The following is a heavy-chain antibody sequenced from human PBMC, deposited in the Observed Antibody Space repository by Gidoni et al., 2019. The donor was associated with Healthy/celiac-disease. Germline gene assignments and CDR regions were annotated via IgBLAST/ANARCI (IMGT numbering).Heavy chain of an antibody. CDR3: ARLADDILTGPSRDGWFDP. J-gene: IGHJ5*02. V-gene: IGHV1-18*01. CDR2: ISAYNGNT. CDR1: GYTFPRYG. D-gene: IGHD3-9*01. Sequence: QVQLVQSGAEVKKPGASVTVSCKASGYTFPRYGLSWVRQAPGQGLEWMGWISAYNGNTNYAQKLQGRVTMTTDTSTSTAYMELRSLRSDDTAVYYCARLADDILTGPSRDGWFDPWGQGTLVTVSS.